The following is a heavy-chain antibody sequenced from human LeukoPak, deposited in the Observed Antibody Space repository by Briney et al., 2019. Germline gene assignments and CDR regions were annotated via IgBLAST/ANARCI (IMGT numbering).Heavy chain of an antibody. CDR3: ARLGPYMYYFDY. V-gene: IGHV4-59*08. CDR2: IYYSGST. J-gene: IGHJ4*02. D-gene: IGHD3-16*01. Sequence: ASETLSLTCTVSGGSISSYYWSWIRQPPGKGLEWIGYIYYSGSTNYNPSLKSRVTISVDTSKNQFSLKLSSVTAADTAVYYCARLGPYMYYFDYWGQGTLVTVPS. CDR1: GGSISSYY.